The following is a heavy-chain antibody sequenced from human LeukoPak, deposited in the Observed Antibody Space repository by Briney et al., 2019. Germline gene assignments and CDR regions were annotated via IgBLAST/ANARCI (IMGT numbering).Heavy chain of an antibody. CDR2: ISAYNGNT. J-gene: IGHJ4*02. D-gene: IGHD3-22*01. Sequence: ASVKVSCKASGYTFTSYGISWVRQAPGQGLEWMGWISAYNGNTNYAQKLQGRVTMTTDTSTSTAYTELRSLRSDDTAVYYCARDRPEITMIVVVITSMDYWGQGTLVTVSS. V-gene: IGHV1-18*01. CDR1: GYTFTSYG. CDR3: ARDRPEITMIVVVITSMDY.